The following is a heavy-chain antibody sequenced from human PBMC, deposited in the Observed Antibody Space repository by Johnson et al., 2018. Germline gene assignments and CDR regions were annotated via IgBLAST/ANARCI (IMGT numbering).Heavy chain of an antibody. D-gene: IGHD5-18*01. CDR3: ARYIIPGYYFDY. Sequence: QVQLQESGPGLVKPSETLSLICTVSGGSINAYYWSWIRQPPGKGLEWIGYIHHSGTTNYNPSLKSRVTMSVDMSKNQFSLKLNSVTAADTAIYYCARYIIPGYYFDYWGLGTLVTVSS. CDR2: IHHSGTT. CDR1: GGSINAYY. J-gene: IGHJ4*02. V-gene: IGHV4-59*01.